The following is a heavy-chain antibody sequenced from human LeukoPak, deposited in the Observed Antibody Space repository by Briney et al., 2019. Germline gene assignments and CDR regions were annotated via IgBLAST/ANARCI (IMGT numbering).Heavy chain of an antibody. CDR1: GYHFTNYW. D-gene: IGHD2-21*01. J-gene: IGHJ6*03. V-gene: IGHV5-51*01. CDR2: IYPGDSDI. Sequence: GESLKISCKGSGYHFTNYWIGWVRHMPGKGLEWMGIIYPGDSDIRYSPSFEGQVTISADKSISTAYLQWSSLKASDTAMYYCARRASSYYYYMDVWGKGTTVTVSS. CDR3: ARRASSYYYYMDV.